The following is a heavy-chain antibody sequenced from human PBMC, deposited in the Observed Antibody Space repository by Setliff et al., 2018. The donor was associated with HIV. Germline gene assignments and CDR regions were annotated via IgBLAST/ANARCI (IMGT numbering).Heavy chain of an antibody. Sequence: PGESLKISCAASGFTFSSYSMNWVRQAPGKGLEWVSSISSSSSYIYYADSVKGRFTISRDNAKNSLYLQMNSLRAEDTAVYYCARDRPNYYDSSGYAFDIWGQGTMVTVSS. D-gene: IGHD3-22*01. CDR1: GFTFSSYS. J-gene: IGHJ3*02. V-gene: IGHV3-21*01. CDR2: ISSSSSYI. CDR3: ARDRPNYYDSSGYAFDI.